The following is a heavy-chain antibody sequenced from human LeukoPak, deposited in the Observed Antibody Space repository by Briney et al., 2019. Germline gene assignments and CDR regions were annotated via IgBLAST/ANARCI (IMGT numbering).Heavy chain of an antibody. CDR2: MNPNSGNT. V-gene: IGHV1-8*03. CDR1: GYTFTSYG. D-gene: IGHD3-22*01. CDR3: ARVRGWGYYDY. Sequence: ASVKVSCKASGYTFTSYGISWVRQATGQGLEWMGWMNPNSGNTGYAQKFQGRVTITRNTSISTAYVELSSLRSEDTAVYYCARVRGWGYYDYWGQGTLVTVSS. J-gene: IGHJ4*02.